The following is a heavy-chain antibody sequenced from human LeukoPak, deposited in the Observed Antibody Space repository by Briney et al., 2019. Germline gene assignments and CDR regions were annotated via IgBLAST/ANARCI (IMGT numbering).Heavy chain of an antibody. J-gene: IGHJ4*02. CDR1: GVIFCEYY. Sequence: GGSLRHSCAASGVIFCEYYGRWIRQAPGEGLEWISFISSTGNDPDSVKGRFPISKDHAKKSVHLEMNSLRDEDAAIYYCAREAVGGRYFDYWGQGTLVAVSS. CDR3: AREAVGGRYFDY. CDR2: ISSTG. V-gene: IGHV3-11*01. D-gene: IGHD6-19*01.